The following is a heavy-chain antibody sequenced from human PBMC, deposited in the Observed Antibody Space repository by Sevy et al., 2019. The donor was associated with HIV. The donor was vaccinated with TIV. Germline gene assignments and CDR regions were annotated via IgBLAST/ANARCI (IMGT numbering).Heavy chain of an antibody. CDR3: AGVRVAAADYYFDY. CDR2: ISSGGRTI. Sequence: GGSLRLSCAASGFTFSDYYMSWIRQAPGKGLEWVSYISSGGRTIYYADSVKGRFTISRDNAKNSLYLKMNSLRAEDTAVYYCAGVRVAAADYYFDYWGQGTLVTVSS. J-gene: IGHJ4*02. V-gene: IGHV3-11*01. D-gene: IGHD6-25*01. CDR1: GFTFSDYY.